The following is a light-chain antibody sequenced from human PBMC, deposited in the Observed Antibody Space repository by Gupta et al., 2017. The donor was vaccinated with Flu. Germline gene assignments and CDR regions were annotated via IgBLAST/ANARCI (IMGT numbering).Light chain of an antibody. V-gene: IGKV1-33*01. CDR1: QEITYY. Sequence: PSSLSASVGDRVTITCQASQEITYYLNWYQQKPGRAPRLLIYDASTVETGVPSRFSGSGSGTEFTFTISSLQPEDIATYHCQQYDNLPLSFGQGTRLEIK. CDR3: QQYDNLPLS. J-gene: IGKJ5*01. CDR2: DAS.